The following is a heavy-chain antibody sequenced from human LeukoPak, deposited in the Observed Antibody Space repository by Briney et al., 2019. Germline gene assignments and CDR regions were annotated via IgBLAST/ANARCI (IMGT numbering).Heavy chain of an antibody. Sequence: GGSLRLSCAASGFIVSSFYMSWVRQAPGKGLEWVAISYRDGNTDYADSVKGRFTVSRDNSKNTLFLQTNSLRAEDTAVYYCASGTRLFDYWGQGTLVTVSS. CDR1: GFIVSSFY. D-gene: IGHD1-26*01. CDR2: SYRDGNT. CDR3: ASGTRLFDY. J-gene: IGHJ4*02. V-gene: IGHV3-53*01.